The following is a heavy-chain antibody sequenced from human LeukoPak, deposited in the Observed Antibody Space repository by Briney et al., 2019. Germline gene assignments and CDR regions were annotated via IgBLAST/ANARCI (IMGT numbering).Heavy chain of an antibody. CDR2: IYYSGST. CDR1: GGSISSGGYY. D-gene: IGHD2-8*01. V-gene: IGHV4-31*03. CDR3: ARGGTLYLTPGAFDI. Sequence: SETLSLTCTVSGGSISSGGYYWSWIRQHPGKGLEWIGYIYYSGSTYYNPSLKSRVTISVDTSKNQFSLKLSSVTAADTAVYYCARGGTLYLTPGAFDIWGQGTMVTVSS. J-gene: IGHJ3*02.